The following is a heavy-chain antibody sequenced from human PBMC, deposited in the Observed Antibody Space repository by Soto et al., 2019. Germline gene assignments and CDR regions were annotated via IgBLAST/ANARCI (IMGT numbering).Heavy chain of an antibody. CDR3: ARGRYGDY. CDR2: SSAHNGNT. CDR1: GYTFTTYG. Sequence: QVHLVQSGAGVKKPGASVKVSCNGSGYTFTTYGITWVRQVPGQGLEWMGWSSAHNGNTNYAQKLQGRVTVTRDTSTSTAYMELRSLRSDDTSVYYCARGRYGDYWGQGALVTVSS. D-gene: IGHD1-1*01. V-gene: IGHV1-18*01. J-gene: IGHJ4*02.